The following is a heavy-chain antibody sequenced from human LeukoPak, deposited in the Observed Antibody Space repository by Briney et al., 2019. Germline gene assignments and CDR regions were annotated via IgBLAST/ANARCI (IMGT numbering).Heavy chain of an antibody. Sequence: TGGSLRLSCAASGFTFSSYAMIWVRQAPGKGLEWVSAISGSGGSTYYADSVKGRFTISRDNSKNTLYLQMNSLRAEDTAVYYCAKDSILGYCSSTSCPNWYFDLWGRGTLVTVYS. J-gene: IGHJ2*01. CDR3: AKDSILGYCSSTSCPNWYFDL. D-gene: IGHD2-2*01. CDR1: GFTFSSYA. CDR2: ISGSGGST. V-gene: IGHV3-23*01.